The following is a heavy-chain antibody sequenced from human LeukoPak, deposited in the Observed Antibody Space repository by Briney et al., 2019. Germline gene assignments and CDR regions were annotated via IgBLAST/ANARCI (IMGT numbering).Heavy chain of an antibody. CDR3: AREACGGDCSDY. V-gene: IGHV4-39*07. D-gene: IGHD2-21*01. J-gene: IGHJ4*02. CDR1: GGSISSSSYY. Sequence: ASETLSLTCTVSGGSISSSSYYWGWIRQPPGKGLEWIGSIYYSGSTYYNPSLKSRVTISVDTSKNQFSLKLSSVTAADTAVYYCAREACGGDCSDYWGQGTLVTVSS. CDR2: IYYSGST.